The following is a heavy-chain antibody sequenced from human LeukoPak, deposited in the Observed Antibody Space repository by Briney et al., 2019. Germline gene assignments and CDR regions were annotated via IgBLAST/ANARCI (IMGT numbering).Heavy chain of an antibody. V-gene: IGHV3-7*01. Sequence: PGGSLRLSCAASGFTFSSYWMSWVRQAPGKGLEWVANIKQDGSEKYYVDSVKGRFTISRDNAKNSLYLQMNSLRAEDTAVYYCAKDPRYCSSTGCYYLWGRGTLVTVSS. J-gene: IGHJ2*01. CDR3: AKDPRYCSSTGCYYL. CDR1: GFTFSSYW. CDR2: IKQDGSEK. D-gene: IGHD2-2*01.